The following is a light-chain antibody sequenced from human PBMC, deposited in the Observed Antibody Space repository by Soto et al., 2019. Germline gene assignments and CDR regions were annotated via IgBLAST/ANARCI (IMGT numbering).Light chain of an antibody. J-gene: IGLJ1*01. V-gene: IGLV7-43*01. CDR2: STS. Sequence: QAVLTQEPSLTVSPGGTVTLTCASSTGAVTSGFYPNWFQLKPGQAPRPLIYSTSNRHSWTPARFSASLLGGKAALTLSGVQPEDEAEYYCLLYYGGTYVFGTGTKLTVL. CDR3: LLYYGGTYV. CDR1: TGAVTSGFY.